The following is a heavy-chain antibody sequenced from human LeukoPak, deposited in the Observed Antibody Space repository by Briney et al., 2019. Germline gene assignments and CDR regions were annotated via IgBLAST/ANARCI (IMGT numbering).Heavy chain of an antibody. V-gene: IGHV1-8*01. Sequence: GASVKVSCKASGYTFTSYDINWVGQAAGQGGEWMGWMNPNSRNPRYPQKFQATVTMTRNTSISTAYMELSSLRSEDTAVYYCARVGRMVPYYGMDVWGQGTTVTVSS. CDR2: MNPNSRNP. J-gene: IGHJ6*02. CDR3: ARVGRMVPYYGMDV. CDR1: GYTFTSYD. D-gene: IGHD3-10*01.